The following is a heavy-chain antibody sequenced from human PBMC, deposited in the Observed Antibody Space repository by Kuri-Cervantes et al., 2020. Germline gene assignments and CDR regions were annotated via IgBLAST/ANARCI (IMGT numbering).Heavy chain of an antibody. CDR2: IYYSGST. CDR3: ARDYGGDFDY. CDR1: GGSISSSSYY. Sequence: SETLSLTCNVSGGSISSSSYYWGWIRQPPGKGLEWIGSIYYSGSTYYNPSLKSRVTISVDTSKKQFCLKLSSVTAADTAVYYCARDYGGDFDYWGQGTLVTVSS. J-gene: IGHJ4*02. V-gene: IGHV4-39*07. D-gene: IGHD4-17*01.